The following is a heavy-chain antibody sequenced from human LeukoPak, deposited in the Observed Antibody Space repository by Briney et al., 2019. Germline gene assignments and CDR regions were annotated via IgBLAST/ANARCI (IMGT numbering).Heavy chain of an antibody. CDR3: ARETGYAYGRAPLDY. J-gene: IGHJ4*02. CDR2: IIPMSGTV. CDR1: GGTFSTFG. V-gene: IGHV1-69*06. Sequence: ASVKVSCKASGGTFSTFGISWVRQAPGQGLEWMGGIIPMSGTVNNAQKFQGRVTITADKSTGTAYMELSSLRSDDTAVYYCARETGYAYGRAPLDYWGQGTLVTVSS. D-gene: IGHD5-18*01.